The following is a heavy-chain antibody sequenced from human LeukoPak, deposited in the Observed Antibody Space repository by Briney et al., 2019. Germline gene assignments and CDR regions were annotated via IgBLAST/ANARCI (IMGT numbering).Heavy chain of an antibody. Sequence: PGGSLRLSCEASGFSFSDYGMHWLRQAPGKGLEWVAIIWYDGSYKYYADSVKGRFTVSRDNSKNTLYLQMDSLRAEDTAMYYCAKPTRGSGGSFLIDYWGQGTLVTVSS. CDR2: IWYDGSYK. CDR1: GFSFSDYG. V-gene: IGHV3-33*03. J-gene: IGHJ4*02. D-gene: IGHD2-15*01. CDR3: AKPTRGSGGSFLIDY.